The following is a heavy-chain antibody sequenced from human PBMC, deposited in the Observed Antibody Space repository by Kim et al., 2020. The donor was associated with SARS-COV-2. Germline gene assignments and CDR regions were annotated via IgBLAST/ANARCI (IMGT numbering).Heavy chain of an antibody. CDR1: GGSISSGGYY. V-gene: IGHV4-31*03. CDR2: IYDSGRT. Sequence: SETLSLTCTVSGGSISSGGYYWSWIRQHSGKGLEWIGYIYDSGRTYYNPSLKSRVTISEDTSENQFSLKLSSVTAADTAVYYCARAMQGWFDPWGQGTLVTVSS. J-gene: IGHJ5*02. D-gene: IGHD2-2*01. CDR3: ARAMQGWFDP.